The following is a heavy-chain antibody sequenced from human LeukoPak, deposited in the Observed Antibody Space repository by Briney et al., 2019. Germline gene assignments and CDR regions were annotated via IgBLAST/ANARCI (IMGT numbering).Heavy chain of an antibody. J-gene: IGHJ4*02. CDR2: INPDSGGT. Sequence: ASVKVSCKASGYTFTGYHMHWVRQAPGQGLEWMGWINPDSGGTNYAQKFQGRVTMTTDTSTSTAYMELRSLRSDDTAVYYCAAVAGTGPEPFDYWGQGTLVTVSS. CDR3: AAVAGTGPEPFDY. V-gene: IGHV1-2*02. CDR1: GYTFTGYH. D-gene: IGHD6-19*01.